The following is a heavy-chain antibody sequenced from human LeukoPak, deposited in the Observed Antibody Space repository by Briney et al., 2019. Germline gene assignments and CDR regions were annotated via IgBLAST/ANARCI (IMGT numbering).Heavy chain of an antibody. CDR1: GGSISSYY. CDR3: ARVAVADYFDY. Sequence: SETLSLTCTVSGGSISSYYWSWIRQPPGKGLEWIGYIYYSGSTNYNPSLKSRVTISVDTSKNQFSLKLSSVTAADTAVYYCARVAVADYFDYWCQGTLVTVSS. J-gene: IGHJ4*02. V-gene: IGHV4-59*01. D-gene: IGHD6-19*01. CDR2: IYYSGST.